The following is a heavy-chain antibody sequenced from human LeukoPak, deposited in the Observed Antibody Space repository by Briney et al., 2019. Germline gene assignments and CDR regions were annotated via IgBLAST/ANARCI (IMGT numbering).Heavy chain of an antibody. CDR2: IYYSGST. V-gene: IGHV4-30-4*08. J-gene: IGHJ5*02. D-gene: IGHD1-26*01. Sequence: SQTLSLTCTVSGGSISSGDYYWGWIRQPPGKGLEWIGYIYYSGSTYYNPSLKRRVTISVDTSKNQFSLKLSSVTAEDTSVYYCAWEGVYPNWSDPGGQGTLVTVSS. CDR3: AWEGVYPNWSDP. CDR1: GGSISSGDYY.